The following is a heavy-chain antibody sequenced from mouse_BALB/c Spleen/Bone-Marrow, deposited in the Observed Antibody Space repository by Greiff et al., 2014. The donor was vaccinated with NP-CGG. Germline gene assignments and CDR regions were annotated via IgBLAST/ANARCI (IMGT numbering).Heavy chain of an antibody. CDR3: XXXXXXXXXX. CDR2: ISSGXXXX. Sequence: EVQLVESGGGLVQPGGSRKRTCAASGFTFSSFGMHWVRQAPEKGLEWVAYISSGXXXXXXXXXXXXXXXXXXXNPKNTLFLQMTSLRSEXTAMYYCXXXXXXXXXXXXXXTTLTVSS. CDR1: GFTFSSFG. J-gene: IGHJ2*01. V-gene: IGHV5-17*02.